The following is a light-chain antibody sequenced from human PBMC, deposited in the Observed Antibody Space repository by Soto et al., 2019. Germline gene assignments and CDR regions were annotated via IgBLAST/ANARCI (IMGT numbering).Light chain of an antibody. CDR3: QSEDSRGPYV. J-gene: IGLJ1*01. CDR2: KDT. CDR1: ALRNQY. V-gene: IGLV3-25*01. Sequence: SDAMTQPPSVSVSPAHTSSITCSGDALRNQYAYWYQQKPGQAPFLVIYKDTERPSGIPGRFSGSSSGTTVTLTISGVQAEDEADYYCQSEDSRGPYVFGSGTKVTVL.